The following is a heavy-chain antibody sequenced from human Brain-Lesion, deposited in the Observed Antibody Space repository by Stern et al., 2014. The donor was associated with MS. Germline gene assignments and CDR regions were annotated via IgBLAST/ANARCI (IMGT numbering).Heavy chain of an antibody. CDR2: FDPVDGET. CDR3: ATLAALLYDYVWGSSNWFDP. D-gene: IGHD3-16*01. V-gene: IGHV1-24*01. CDR1: GYIPTELF. J-gene: IGHJ5*02. Sequence: QVQLVQSGAEVKKPGASVKVSCKVSGYIPTELFMHWVRQAPGKGLEWMGGFDPVDGETNYAQKFQGRVTMSEETSTHTAHMQLSSLRAEGTAVYYCATLAALLYDYVWGSSNWFDPWGQGTLVTVSS.